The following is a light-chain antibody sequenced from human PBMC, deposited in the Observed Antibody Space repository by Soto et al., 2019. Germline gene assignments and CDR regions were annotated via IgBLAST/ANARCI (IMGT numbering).Light chain of an antibody. Sequence: EIVLTQSPGTLSLSPGERATLSCSASQSVSSSYLAWYQQKPGQAPRLLIYDASNRATGIPARFSGSGSGTDFTLTISSLEPEDFAVYYCQQYNNWPPITFGQGTRLEIK. J-gene: IGKJ5*01. CDR2: DAS. CDR1: QSVSSSY. CDR3: QQYNNWPPIT. V-gene: IGKV3-20*01.